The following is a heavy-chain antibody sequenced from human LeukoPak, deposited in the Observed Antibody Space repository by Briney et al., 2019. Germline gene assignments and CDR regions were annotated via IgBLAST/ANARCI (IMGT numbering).Heavy chain of an antibody. CDR1: GFTFSDYY. Sequence: GGSLRLSRAASGFTFSDYYMSWIRQAPGKGLEWVSYISSSGSTIYYADSVKGRFTISRDNAKNSLYLQMNSLRAEDTAVYYCARDSRRAAAGTRAFDIWGQGTMVTVSS. J-gene: IGHJ3*02. V-gene: IGHV3-11*01. CDR2: ISSSGSTI. D-gene: IGHD6-13*01. CDR3: ARDSRRAAAGTRAFDI.